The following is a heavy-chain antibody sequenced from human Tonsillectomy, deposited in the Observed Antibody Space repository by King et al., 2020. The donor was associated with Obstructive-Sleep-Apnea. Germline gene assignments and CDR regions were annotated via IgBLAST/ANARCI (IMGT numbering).Heavy chain of an antibody. V-gene: IGHV3-48*04. CDR1: GFTFSSYS. Sequence: VQLVESGGGLVQPGGSLRLSCAASGFTFSSYSMNWARQAPGKGLECVSYISSSSSTIYYADSVKGRFTISRDNAKNSLYLQMNSLRAEDTAVYYCAREPGATSDYWGQGTLVTVSS. CDR3: AREPGATSDY. CDR2: ISSSSSTI. J-gene: IGHJ4*02. D-gene: IGHD1-26*01.